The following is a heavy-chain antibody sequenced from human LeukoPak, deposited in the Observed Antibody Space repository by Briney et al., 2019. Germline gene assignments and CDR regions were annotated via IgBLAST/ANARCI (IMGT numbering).Heavy chain of an antibody. J-gene: IGHJ6*03. Sequence: ASVKVSCKASGYTFTSYDINWVRQATGQGLEWMGWMNPNSGNTGYAQKFQGRVTMTRNTSISTACMELSSLRSEDTAVYYCASFYYDSSGYYYMDVWGKGTTVTVSS. CDR3: ASFYYDSSGYYYMDV. D-gene: IGHD3-22*01. V-gene: IGHV1-8*01. CDR1: GYTFTSYD. CDR2: MNPNSGNT.